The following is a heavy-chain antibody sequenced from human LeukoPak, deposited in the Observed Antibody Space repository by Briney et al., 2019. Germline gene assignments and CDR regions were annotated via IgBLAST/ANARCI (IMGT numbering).Heavy chain of an antibody. CDR1: GGSISSGGDS. D-gene: IGHD6-13*01. CDR2: IYHSGST. Sequence: SETLSLTCAVSGGSISSGGDSWSWIRQPPGKGPEWIGYIYHSGSTYYNPSLKSRVTISVDRSKNQFSLKLSSVTAADTAVYYCARGFGYSSSWLPQYYFDYWGQGTLVTVSS. J-gene: IGHJ4*02. CDR3: ARGFGYSSSWLPQYYFDY. V-gene: IGHV4-30-2*01.